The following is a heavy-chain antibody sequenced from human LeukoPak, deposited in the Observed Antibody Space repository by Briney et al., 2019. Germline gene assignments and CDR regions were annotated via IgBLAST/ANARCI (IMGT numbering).Heavy chain of an antibody. CDR3: TTTSDYGDHKR. D-gene: IGHD4-17*01. Sequence: GGSLRLSCAASGFTFDDYGMSWVRQAPGKGLEWVSTVSGSGHSTFYADSVKGRFTISRDNSKNTLYLQMNSLKTEDTAVYYCTTTSDYGDHKRWGQGTLVTVSS. CDR2: VSGSGHST. J-gene: IGHJ4*02. CDR1: GFTFDDYG. V-gene: IGHV3-23*01.